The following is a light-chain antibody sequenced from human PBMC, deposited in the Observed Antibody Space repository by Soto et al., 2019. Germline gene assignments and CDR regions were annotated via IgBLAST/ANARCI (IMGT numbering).Light chain of an antibody. Sequence: SYELTQPPSVSVSPGQTARLTCSGDALPKQYAYWYQQKPGQAPVLVIYKDSERPSGIPERFSGSSSGTTVTLTISGVQAEDEADYYCQSADSRGTYVVFGGGTKVTVL. CDR2: KDS. V-gene: IGLV3-25*03. CDR1: ALPKQY. J-gene: IGLJ2*01. CDR3: QSADSRGTYVV.